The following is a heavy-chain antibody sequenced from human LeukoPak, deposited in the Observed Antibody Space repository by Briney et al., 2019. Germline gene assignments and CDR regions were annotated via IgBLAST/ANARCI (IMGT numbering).Heavy chain of an antibody. CDR3: ARGGFYYDILTGYLT. CDR1: GYSISSGYY. Sequence: SETLSLTCAVSGYSISSGYYWGWIRQPPGEGLEWIGSIYHSGSTYYNPSLKSRVTISVDTSKNQFSLKLSSVTAADTAVYYCARGGFYYDILTGYLTWGQGTLVTVSS. V-gene: IGHV4-38-2*01. D-gene: IGHD3-9*01. CDR2: IYHSGST. J-gene: IGHJ5*02.